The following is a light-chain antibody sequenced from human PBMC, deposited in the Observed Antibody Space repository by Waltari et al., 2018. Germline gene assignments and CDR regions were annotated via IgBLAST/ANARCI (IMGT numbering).Light chain of an antibody. CDR2: GAS. J-gene: IGKJ2*01. CDR1: QSVGGN. CDR3: QQYNDWPLYT. Sequence: IVMTQSPATLSLSPGERDTLSCRASQSVGGNLAWYQQKPGQAPRLLIYGASTWVTGLPARFSGSGSETEFTLTISSVQSEDFAVYYCQQYNDWPLYTFGQGTKLEIK. V-gene: IGKV3-15*01.